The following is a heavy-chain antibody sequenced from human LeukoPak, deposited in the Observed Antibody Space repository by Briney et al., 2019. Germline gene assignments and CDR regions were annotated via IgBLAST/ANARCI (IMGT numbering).Heavy chain of an antibody. D-gene: IGHD6-13*01. CDR3: VHRTAAGLKNWFDP. CDR1: GFSLSTSGVG. CDR2: IYWDDDK. J-gene: IGHJ5*02. V-gene: IGHV2-5*02. Sequence: SGPTLLKPTQPLTLTCTFSGFSLSTSGVGVGWIRLPPGKALEWLALIYWDDDKRYSPSLKSRLTITKDTSKNQVVLTMTNMDPVDTATYYCVHRTAAGLKNWFDPWGQGTLVTVSS.